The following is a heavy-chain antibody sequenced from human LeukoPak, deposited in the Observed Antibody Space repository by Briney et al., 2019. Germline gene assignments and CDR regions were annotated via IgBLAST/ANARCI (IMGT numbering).Heavy chain of an antibody. CDR3: ARRAGAYSHPYDY. D-gene: IGHD4/OR15-4a*01. Sequence: GGSLRLSCAASGFTFSSYAMHWVRQAPGKGLEYVSAISSNGGSTYYANSVKGRFTISRDNSKNTLYLQMGSLRAEDMAVYYCARRAGAYSHPYDYWGQGTLVTVSS. J-gene: IGHJ4*02. V-gene: IGHV3-64*01. CDR1: GFTFSSYA. CDR2: ISSNGGST.